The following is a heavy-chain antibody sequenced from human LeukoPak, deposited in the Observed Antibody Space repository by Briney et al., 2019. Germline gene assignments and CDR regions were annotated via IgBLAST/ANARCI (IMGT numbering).Heavy chain of an antibody. V-gene: IGHV3-53*01. CDR2: SSSSHDT. CDR1: GLTVSSDY. CDR3: ARGIID. Sequence: GGSLRLSCAASGLTVSSDYMSWVRQAPGKGLEWVSLSSSSHDTHCADSVKGRFTVSRDTSKNTLYLQMNSLRVEDTAVYYCARGIIDWGQGTLVTVSS. D-gene: IGHD2/OR15-2a*01. J-gene: IGHJ4*02.